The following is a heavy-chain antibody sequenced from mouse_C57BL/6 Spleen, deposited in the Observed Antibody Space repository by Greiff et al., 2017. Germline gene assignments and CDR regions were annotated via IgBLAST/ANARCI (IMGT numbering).Heavy chain of an antibody. CDR3: ARDLDYDNSYFYYFDY. J-gene: IGHJ2*01. CDR1: GFTFSSYA. V-gene: IGHV5-4*01. Sequence: EVHLVESGGGLVKPGGSLKLSCAASGFTFSSYAMSWVRQTPEKRLEWVATISDGGSYTYYPNNVKGRFTTSRDNAKTNLYLQMSHLKSEDTAMYYCARDLDYDNSYFYYFDYWGQGTTLTVSS. CDR2: ISDGGSYT. D-gene: IGHD1-1*01.